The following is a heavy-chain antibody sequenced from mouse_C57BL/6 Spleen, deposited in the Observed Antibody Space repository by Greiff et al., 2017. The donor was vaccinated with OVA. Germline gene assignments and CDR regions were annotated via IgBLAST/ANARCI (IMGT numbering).Heavy chain of an antibody. CDR3: ARALSNPYAMDY. V-gene: IGHV1-80*01. CDR2: IYPGDGDT. J-gene: IGHJ4*01. D-gene: IGHD2-5*01. Sequence: VQLQQSGAELVKPGASVKISCKASGYAFSSYWMNWVKQRPGKGLEWIGQIYPGDGDTNYNGKFKGKATLTADKSSSTAYMQLSSLTSEDSAVYFCARALSNPYAMDYWGQGTSVTVSS. CDR1: GYAFSSYW.